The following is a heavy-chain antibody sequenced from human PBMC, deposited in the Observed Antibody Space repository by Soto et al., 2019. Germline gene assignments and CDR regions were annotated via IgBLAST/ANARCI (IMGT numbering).Heavy chain of an antibody. D-gene: IGHD6-19*01. CDR1: GFTVSSNY. CDR2: IYIAGNT. CDR3: ARPLGWRDGFDI. V-gene: IGHV3-66*04. Sequence: GGSLRLSCEVSGFTVSSNYVSWVRQVPGKGLEWVSVIYIAGNTYYADSVKGRFTLSRDTSKNTLYLQMNSLRAEDTAVYYCARPLGWRDGFDIWGQGTMVTVSS. J-gene: IGHJ3*02.